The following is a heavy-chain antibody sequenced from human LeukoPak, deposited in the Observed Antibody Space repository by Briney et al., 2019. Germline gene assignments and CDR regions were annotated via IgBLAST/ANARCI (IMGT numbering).Heavy chain of an antibody. V-gene: IGHV4-4*09. CDR2: IYTSGST. Sequence: SETLSLTCTVSGGSISSYYRSWIRQPPGKGLEWIGYIYTSGSTNYHPSLKSRITISVDTSKNQFSLKLSSVTAADTAVYYCARLNGYDDAFDIWGQGTMVTVSS. J-gene: IGHJ3*02. CDR1: GGSISSYY. D-gene: IGHD2-8*01. CDR3: ARLNGYDDAFDI.